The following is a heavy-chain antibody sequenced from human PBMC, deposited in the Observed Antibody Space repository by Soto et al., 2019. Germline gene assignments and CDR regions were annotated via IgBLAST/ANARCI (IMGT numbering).Heavy chain of an antibody. V-gene: IGHV3-73*01. CDR3: TRLVCTGVVTLAFSY. CDR2: ITSKNRGYAT. D-gene: IGHD3-3*01. J-gene: IGHJ4*02. Sequence: GSLRLSCAASGFTFSDSILHWVRQASGKGREWIGRITSKNRGYATAYTASLTGRFVISRDDSKNTAYLQMNGLEVEDTAVYFCTRLVCTGVVTLAFSYSGQGALVPVSS. CDR1: GFTFSDSI.